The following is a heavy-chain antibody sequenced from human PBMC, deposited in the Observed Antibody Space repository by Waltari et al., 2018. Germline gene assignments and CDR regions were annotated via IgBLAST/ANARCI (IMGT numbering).Heavy chain of an antibody. CDR3: AKGRGPLSIQGWE. V-gene: IGHV3-23*01. J-gene: IGHJ4*02. Sequence: EVQLLESGGGLVQPGGSLRLSCAASGFTFASFGMGWVRQAHGKGLEWVSTVHADADGSNKFYADSVKGRFTISRDNSKNTLYLQMNSLRVEDTASYYCAKGRGPLSIQGWEWGQGTLVTVSS. CDR1: GFTFASFG. D-gene: IGHD1-26*01. CDR2: VHADADGSNK.